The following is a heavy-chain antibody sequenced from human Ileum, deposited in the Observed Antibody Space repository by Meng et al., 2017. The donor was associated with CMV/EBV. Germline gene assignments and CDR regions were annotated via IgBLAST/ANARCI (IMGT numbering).Heavy chain of an antibody. CDR1: GFTLSTYW. CDR2: IDRDGITT. Sequence: GGSLRLSCAASGFTLSTYWMHWVRQGPGKGLLWVSRIDRDGITTNYADSVKGRFTISRDNAENTLFLQMNSLRAEDTAVYYCVTGYGRGGYYFYWGQGTLVTVSS. J-gene: IGHJ4*02. D-gene: IGHD3-10*01. CDR3: VTGYGRGGYYFY. V-gene: IGHV3-74*01.